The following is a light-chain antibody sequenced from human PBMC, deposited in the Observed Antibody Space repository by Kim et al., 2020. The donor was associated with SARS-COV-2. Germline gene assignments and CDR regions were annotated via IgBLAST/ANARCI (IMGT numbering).Light chain of an antibody. CDR2: GRN. CDR3: QSRDSVGNVV. J-gene: IGLJ2*01. CDR1: SLRSYY. V-gene: IGLV3-19*01. Sequence: SSELTRDPAVSVALGQTVRITCQGDSLRSYYATWYQQKPRQAPLLVIFGRNNRPSGIPDRFSGSTSGNTASLTISGAQAEDEADFYCQSRDSVGNVVFGGGTKVTVL.